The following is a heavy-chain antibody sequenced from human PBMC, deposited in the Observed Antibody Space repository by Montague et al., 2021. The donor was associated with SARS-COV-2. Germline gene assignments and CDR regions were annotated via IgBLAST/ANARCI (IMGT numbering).Heavy chain of an antibody. V-gene: IGHV4-59*01. CDR3: ERSVSVLRAVNWFDP. Sequence: SGGINYNASLKSRVSMSVDTSKNQFSLKLTSVTAADTDVYYCERSVSVLRAVNWFDPWGQGTRVTVAS. CDR2: SGGI. J-gene: IGHJ5*02.